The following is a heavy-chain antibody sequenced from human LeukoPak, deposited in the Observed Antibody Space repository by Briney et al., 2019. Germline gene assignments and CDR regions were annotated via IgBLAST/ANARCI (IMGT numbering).Heavy chain of an antibody. CDR2: ISAYNGNT. CDR1: GYTFTSYG. CDR3: ARDLPALKHIVVVTDDAFDI. V-gene: IGHV1-18*01. D-gene: IGHD2-21*02. J-gene: IGHJ3*02. Sequence: ASVKVSCKASGYTFTSYGISWVRQAPGQGLEWMGWISAYNGNTNYAQKLQGRVTMTTDTSTSTAYMELRSLRSDDTAVYYCARDLPALKHIVVVTDDAFDIWGQGTMVTVSS.